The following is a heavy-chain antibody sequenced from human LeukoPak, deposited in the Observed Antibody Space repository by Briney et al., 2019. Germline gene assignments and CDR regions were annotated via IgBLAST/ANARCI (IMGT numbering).Heavy chain of an antibody. CDR3: ASLYYDFWSGSYYFDY. D-gene: IGHD3-3*01. Sequence: PSETLSLTCTVSGGSISSYYWSWIRQPPGKGLEWIGYIYYGGSTNYNPSLKSRVTISVDTSKNQFSLKLSSVTAADTAVYYCASLYYDFWSGSYYFDYWGQGTLVTVSS. CDR1: GGSISSYY. J-gene: IGHJ4*02. CDR2: IYYGGST. V-gene: IGHV4-59*01.